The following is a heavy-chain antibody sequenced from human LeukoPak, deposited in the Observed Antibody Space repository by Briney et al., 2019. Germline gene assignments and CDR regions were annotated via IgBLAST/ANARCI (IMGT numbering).Heavy chain of an antibody. D-gene: IGHD5-12*01. Sequence: PGGSLRLSCAASGFTFSGYSMNWVRQAPGKGLEWVSYISSSSSTIYYADSVKGRFTISRDNAKNSLYLQMNSLRAEDTAVYYCANLSGYDFAFDIWGQGTMVTVSS. V-gene: IGHV3-48*01. CDR3: ANLSGYDFAFDI. CDR2: ISSSSSTI. CDR1: GFTFSGYS. J-gene: IGHJ3*02.